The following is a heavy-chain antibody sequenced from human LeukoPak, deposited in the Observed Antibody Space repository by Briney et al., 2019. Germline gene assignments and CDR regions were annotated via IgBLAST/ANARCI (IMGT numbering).Heavy chain of an antibody. J-gene: IGHJ2*01. CDR2: IYDIGSA. CDR1: GDSISSNF. Sequence: SETLSLTCTVSGDSISSNFWSWLRQPPGKGLEWIGYIYDIGSANYNSSLKSRVTMSVDTSKNQFSLKLSSVTAADTAVYYCAGRYYYGSGSYYKGYFDLWGRGTLVTVSS. CDR3: AGRYYYGSGSYYKGYFDL. D-gene: IGHD3-10*01. V-gene: IGHV4-59*01.